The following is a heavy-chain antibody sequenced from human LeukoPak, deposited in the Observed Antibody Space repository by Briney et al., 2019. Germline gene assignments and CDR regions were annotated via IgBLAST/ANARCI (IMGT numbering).Heavy chain of an antibody. D-gene: IGHD4-17*01. CDR2: INSDGSSI. CDR1: GFTFSDYW. Sequence: GGSLRLSCAASGFTFSDYWMHWVRQAPGKGLEWVSRINSDGSSISYADSVKGRFTISRDNAKNTLYLQMHSLRAEDTALYYCAGEGWSGRNGEYSVGGMDVWAQGTTVTVSS. V-gene: IGHV3-74*01. J-gene: IGHJ6*02. CDR3: AGEGWSGRNGEYSVGGMDV.